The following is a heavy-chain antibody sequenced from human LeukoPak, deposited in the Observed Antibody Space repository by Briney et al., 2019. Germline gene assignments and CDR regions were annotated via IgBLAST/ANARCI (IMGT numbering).Heavy chain of an antibody. CDR2: ISYDGSNK. V-gene: IGHV3-30-3*01. D-gene: IGHD3-10*01. CDR1: GFTFSSYA. CDR3: AKEQTSSGYFDY. Sequence: GGSLRLSCAASGFTFSSYAMHWVRQAPGKGLEWVAVISYDGSNKYYADSVKGRFTISRDNSKNTLYLLMNSLSAEDTALYYCAKEQTSSGYFDYWGQGTLVTVSS. J-gene: IGHJ4*02.